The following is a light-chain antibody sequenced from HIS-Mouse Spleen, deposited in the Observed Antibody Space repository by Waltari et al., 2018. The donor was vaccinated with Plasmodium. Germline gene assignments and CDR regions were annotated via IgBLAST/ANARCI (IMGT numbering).Light chain of an antibody. CDR3: QQYNNWSFT. V-gene: IGKV3-15*01. Sequence: EIVMTQSLATLSVSPGDRATLSCRASQSVSSNLAWYQQKPGQAPRLLIYGASTRATGIPARFSGSGSGTEFTLTISSLQSEDFAVYYCQQYNNWSFTFGPGTKVDIK. J-gene: IGKJ3*01. CDR2: GAS. CDR1: QSVSSN.